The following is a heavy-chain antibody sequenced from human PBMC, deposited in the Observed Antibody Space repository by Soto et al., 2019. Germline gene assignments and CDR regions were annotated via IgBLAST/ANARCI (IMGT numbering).Heavy chain of an antibody. D-gene: IGHD3-22*01. CDR2: IDPSDSQT. CDR1: GYSFAGYW. CDR3: ARQIYDSDTGPNFQYYFDS. Sequence: PGESLKISCKGSGYSFAGYWITWVRQKPGKGLEWMGRIDPSDSQTYYSPSFRGHVTISATKSITTVFLQWSSLRASDTAMFYCARQIYDSDTGPNFQYYFDSWGQGTPVTVSS. J-gene: IGHJ4*02. V-gene: IGHV5-10-1*01.